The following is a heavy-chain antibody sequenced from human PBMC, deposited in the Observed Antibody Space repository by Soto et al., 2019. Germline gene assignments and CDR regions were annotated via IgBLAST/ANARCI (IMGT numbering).Heavy chain of an antibody. CDR2: ISSSSSYI. V-gene: IGHV3-21*01. CDR1: GFTFSSYS. Sequence: GGSLRLSCAASGFTFSSYSMNWVRQAPGKGLEWVSSISSSSSYIYYADSVKGRFTISRDNAKNSLYLQMNSLRAEDTAVYYYARSPRPIYDSSGYYTLYFDYWGQGTLVTVSS. J-gene: IGHJ4*02. D-gene: IGHD3-22*01. CDR3: ARSPRPIYDSSGYYTLYFDY.